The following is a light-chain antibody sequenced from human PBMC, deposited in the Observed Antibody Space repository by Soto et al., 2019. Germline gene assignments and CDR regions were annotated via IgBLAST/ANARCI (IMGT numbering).Light chain of an antibody. CDR1: QGISSY. CDR2: AAS. Sequence: IQLTQSPSSLSASVGERVTITCRASQGISSYLAWYQQKPGKAPKLLIYAASTLQSGVPSRFSGSGSGTDFTLTISSLQPEDFAAYYCQQLNSYPITLGQGTRLEIK. V-gene: IGKV1-9*01. CDR3: QQLNSYPIT. J-gene: IGKJ5*01.